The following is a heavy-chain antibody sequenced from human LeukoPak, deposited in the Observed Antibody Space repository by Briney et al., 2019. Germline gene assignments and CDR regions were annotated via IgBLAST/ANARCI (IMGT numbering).Heavy chain of an antibody. CDR1: GFTFSSYS. J-gene: IGHJ4*02. CDR2: ISSSSSTI. CDR3: ARVGFYYDSSGYYYDDY. D-gene: IGHD3-22*01. V-gene: IGHV3-48*01. Sequence: GGSLRLSCAASGFTFSSYSMNWVRQAPGKGLEWVSYISSSSSTIYYADSVKGRFTISRDNAKNSLYLQMNGLRAEDTAVYYCARVGFYYDSSGYYYDDYWGQGTLVTVSS.